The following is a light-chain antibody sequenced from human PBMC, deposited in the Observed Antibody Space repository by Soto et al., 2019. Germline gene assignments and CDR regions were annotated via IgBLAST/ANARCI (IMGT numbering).Light chain of an antibody. CDR3: QQSYTSPVT. V-gene: IGKV1-39*01. CDR2: GAS. J-gene: IGKJ4*01. CDR1: QSISTY. Sequence: DIQMTQSPSSLSVSIGDRVTITCRASQSISTYLNWYEQKPGKAPNLLIYGASTLQSGVPSRFSCGGSGTYFTLTRSGLQPEDFGSYYCQQSYTSPVTFGGGTTGDIK.